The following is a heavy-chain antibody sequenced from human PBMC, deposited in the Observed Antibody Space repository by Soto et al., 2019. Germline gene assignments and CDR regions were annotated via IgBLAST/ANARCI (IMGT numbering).Heavy chain of an antibody. D-gene: IGHD3-10*01. CDR3: ARGRWFQTYYYYYGMDV. V-gene: IGHV5-51*01. CDR1: GYSFTSYW. CDR2: IYPGDSDT. J-gene: IGHJ6*02. Sequence: PGQSLKISCKGSGYSFTSYWIGWVRPMPGKGLEWMGIIYPGDSDTRYSPSFQGQVTISADKSISTAYLQWSSLKASDTAMYYCARGRWFQTYYYYYGMDVWGQGTTVTVSS.